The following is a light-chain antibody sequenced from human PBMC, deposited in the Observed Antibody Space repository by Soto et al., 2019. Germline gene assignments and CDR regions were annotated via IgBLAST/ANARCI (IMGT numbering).Light chain of an antibody. V-gene: IGLV4-60*02. CDR1: SGHSSYI. CDR3: ETWDSNTRV. Sequence: QLVLTQSSSASASLGSSVKLTCTLSSGHSSYIIAWHHQQPGKAPRYLMKLEGSGSYNKGSGVPDRFSGSSSGADRYLTISNLQFVDEANYYCETWDSNTRVFGGGTKVTVL. CDR2: LEGSGSY. J-gene: IGLJ2*01.